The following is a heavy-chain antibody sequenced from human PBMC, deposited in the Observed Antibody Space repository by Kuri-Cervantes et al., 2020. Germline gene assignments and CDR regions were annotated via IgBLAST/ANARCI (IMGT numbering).Heavy chain of an antibody. Sequence: GGSLRLSCAASGFTFSSYGMHWVRQAPGKGLEWVAVIWYDGSNKYYADSVKGRFTISRDNSKNTLYLQMNSLRAEDTAVYYCARPPKRAHSSGYSYFDYWGQGTLVTVSS. CDR3: ARPPKRAHSSGYSYFDY. CDR2: IWYDGSNK. V-gene: IGHV3-33*01. CDR1: GFTFSSYG. D-gene: IGHD3-22*01. J-gene: IGHJ4*02.